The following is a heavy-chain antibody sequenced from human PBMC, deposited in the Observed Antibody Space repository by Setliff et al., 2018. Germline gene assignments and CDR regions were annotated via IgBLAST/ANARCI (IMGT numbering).Heavy chain of an antibody. CDR2: IYHSGST. CDR1: GYSISSGYY. D-gene: IGHD1-1*01. J-gene: IGHJ5*02. Sequence: SETLSLTCAVSGYSISSGYYWGWIRQPPGKGLEWIGSIYHSGSTHYNPSLKSRVTISVDTSKNQFSGKLSSVTAADTAVYYCARIGTAGRRGGWFDPWGQGTLVTVSS. CDR3: ARIGTAGRRGGWFDP. V-gene: IGHV4-38-2*01.